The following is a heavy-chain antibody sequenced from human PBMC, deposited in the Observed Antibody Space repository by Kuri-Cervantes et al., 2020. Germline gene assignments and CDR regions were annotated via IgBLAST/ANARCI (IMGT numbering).Heavy chain of an antibody. V-gene: IGHV4-31*03. Sequence: LRLSCTVSGDSISSGGYYWSWIRQHPGEGLEWIGYIQYTGSAFYNPSLKSRLTISVDTSKNQLSLKLSSVTAADTAMYYCARVTWNDMIYWGQGTLVTVSS. CDR2: IQYTGSA. J-gene: IGHJ4*02. CDR1: GDSISSGGYY. CDR3: ARVTWNDMIY. D-gene: IGHD1-1*01.